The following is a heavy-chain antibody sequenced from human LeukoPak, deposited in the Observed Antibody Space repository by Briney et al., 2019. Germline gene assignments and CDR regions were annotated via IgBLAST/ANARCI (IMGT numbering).Heavy chain of an antibody. CDR1: GFTFSSYG. Sequence: GGSLRLSCAASGFTFSSYGMHWVRQAPGKGLDWVAVISNDGSKKYYADSVKGRFTISRDNSKNTLSLQVSSLRTEDTAVYYCAKDRYSYAFEYSDSWGQGTLVTVSP. CDR2: ISNDGSKK. V-gene: IGHV3-30*18. D-gene: IGHD5-18*01. J-gene: IGHJ4*02. CDR3: AKDRYSYAFEYSDS.